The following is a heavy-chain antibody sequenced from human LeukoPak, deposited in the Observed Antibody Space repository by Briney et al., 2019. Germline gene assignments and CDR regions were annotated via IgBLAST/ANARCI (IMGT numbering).Heavy chain of an antibody. D-gene: IGHD5-18*01. CDR3: AREREDSYAYSGRVDY. V-gene: IGHV3-21*01. Sequence: PGGSLRLSCAASGFTFSSYSMNWFRQAPEKGLEWVSSISSSSSYIYYADSVKGRFTISRDNAKNSLYLQMNSLRAEDTAVYYCAREREDSYAYSGRVDYWGQGTLVTVSS. J-gene: IGHJ4*02. CDR1: GFTFSSYS. CDR2: ISSSSSYI.